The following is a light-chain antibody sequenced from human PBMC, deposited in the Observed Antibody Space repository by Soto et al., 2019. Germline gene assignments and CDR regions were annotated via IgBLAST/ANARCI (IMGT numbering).Light chain of an antibody. CDR1: QSISNY. Sequence: DIQMTQSPSSLSASVGDRVTLTCRASQSISNYLNWYQQKPGKAPKLLIYAASRFQSGVPSKFSGSGSGTDFTLTISSLQPEDFATYYCQQSYSTPWTFGQGTKVEIK. J-gene: IGKJ1*01. V-gene: IGKV1-39*01. CDR3: QQSYSTPWT. CDR2: AAS.